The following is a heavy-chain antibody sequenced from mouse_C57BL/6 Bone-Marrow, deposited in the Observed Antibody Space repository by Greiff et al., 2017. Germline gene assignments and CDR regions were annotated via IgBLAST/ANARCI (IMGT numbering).Heavy chain of an antibody. CDR2: IHPKSGST. Sequence: VQLQQPGAELVKPGASVKLSCKASGYTFTSYWMHWVKQRPGQGLEWIGMIHPKSGSTNYNEKFKSKATLTVDKSSSTAYMQLSSLTSEDSAVYYCAAERWLPLSAMDYWGQGTSVTVSS. D-gene: IGHD2-3*01. CDR3: AAERWLPLSAMDY. CDR1: GYTFTSYW. J-gene: IGHJ4*01. V-gene: IGHV1-64*01.